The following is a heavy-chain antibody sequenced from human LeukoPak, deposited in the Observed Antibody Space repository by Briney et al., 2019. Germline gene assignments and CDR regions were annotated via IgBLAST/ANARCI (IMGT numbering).Heavy chain of an antibody. CDR3: ARAGGRSWFDP. Sequence: GASVKVSCKASGYTFSGNFMHWVRQAPGQGLEWMGSINPNSGGTDYAQKFQGRVTMTTDTSMSTAYMELSRLTSDDTAVYYCARAGGRSWFDPWGQGTLVTVSS. V-gene: IGHV1-2*02. J-gene: IGHJ5*02. CDR1: GYTFSGNF. CDR2: INPNSGGT.